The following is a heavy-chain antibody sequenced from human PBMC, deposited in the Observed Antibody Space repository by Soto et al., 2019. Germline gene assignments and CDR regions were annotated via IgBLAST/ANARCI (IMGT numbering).Heavy chain of an antibody. Sequence: EVQLLESGGGLVQPGGSLRLSCAASGFTFSSYAMSWVHQAPGKGLEWVSAISGSGGSTYYADSVKGRFTISRDNSKNTLYLQMNSLRAEDTAVYYCAKYGDYYYYYYMDVWGKGTTVTVSS. J-gene: IGHJ6*03. CDR2: ISGSGGST. D-gene: IGHD4-17*01. CDR1: GFTFSSYA. CDR3: AKYGDYYYYYYMDV. V-gene: IGHV3-23*01.